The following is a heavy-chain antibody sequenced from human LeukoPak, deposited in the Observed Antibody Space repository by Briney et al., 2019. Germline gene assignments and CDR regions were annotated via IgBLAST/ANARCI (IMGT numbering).Heavy chain of an antibody. D-gene: IGHD6-19*01. J-gene: IGHJ4*02. V-gene: IGHV3-66*01. CDR2: IYSGGNT. Sequence: GGSLRLSCAASGFTVSTYYMSWVRRAPGKGVEWLSVIYSGGNTYYADSVKDRFTISRDNSKNTLYLQINSLRAEDTAVYYCARGLAVTGGGYEFGYWGQGTLVTVSS. CDR1: GFTVSTYY. CDR3: ARGLAVTGGGYEFGY.